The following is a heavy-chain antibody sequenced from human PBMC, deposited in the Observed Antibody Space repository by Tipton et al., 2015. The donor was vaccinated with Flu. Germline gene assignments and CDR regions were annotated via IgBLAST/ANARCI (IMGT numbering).Heavy chain of an antibody. CDR1: GGSISSSSYY. D-gene: IGHD1-26*01. J-gene: IGHJ2*01. CDR2: IYYSGST. V-gene: IGHV4-39*07. CDR3: ARDGRLARNIRGYFDL. Sequence: TLSLTCTVSGGSISSSSYYWGWIRQPPGKGLEWIGSIYYSGSTYYNPSLKSRVTISVGTSKNQFSLKLSSVTAADTAVYYCARDGRLARNIRGYFDLWGRGTLVTVSS.